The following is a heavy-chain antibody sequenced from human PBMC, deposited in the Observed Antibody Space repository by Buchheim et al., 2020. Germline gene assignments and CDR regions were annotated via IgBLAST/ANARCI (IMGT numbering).Heavy chain of an antibody. J-gene: IGHJ4*02. CDR2: INYSGTT. Sequence: QLQLQESGPGLVKPSETLSLTCTVSGGSITSSSYYWGWIRQPPGKGLEWIGSINYSGTTYYNPSLKSRVTISVDTSKNQFSLKLSSVTTADTAVYYCARRRTAMVDFWGQGT. CDR1: GGSITSSSYY. CDR3: ARRRTAMVDF. D-gene: IGHD5-18*01. V-gene: IGHV4-39*01.